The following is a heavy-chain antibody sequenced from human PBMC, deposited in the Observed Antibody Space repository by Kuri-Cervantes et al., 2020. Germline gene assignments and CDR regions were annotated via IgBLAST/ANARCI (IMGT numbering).Heavy chain of an antibody. CDR1: GYTFTSYG. CDR2: MNSNSGNT. D-gene: IGHD1-14*01. CDR3: ARDRKDGKGRYYYGMDV. J-gene: IGHJ6*02. V-gene: IGHV1-8*02. Sequence: ASVKVSCKASGYTFTSYGISWVRQATGQGLEWMGWMNSNSGNTGYAQKFQGRVTMTRNTSISTAYMELSSLRSEDTAVYYCARDRKDGKGRYYYGMDVWGQGTTVTVSS.